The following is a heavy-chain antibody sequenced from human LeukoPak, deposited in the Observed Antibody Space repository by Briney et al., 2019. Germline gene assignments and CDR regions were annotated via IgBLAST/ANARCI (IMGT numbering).Heavy chain of an antibody. D-gene: IGHD3-22*01. CDR2: IYTSGST. V-gene: IGHV4-4*07. CDR1: GGSISSYY. Sequence: SETLSLTCTVSGGSISSYYWSRIRQPAGKGLEWIGRIYTSGSTNYNPSLKSRVTMSVDTSKNQFSLNLSSVTAADTAVYYCARDRRYYDSSAYIRGFDYWGQGTLVTVSS. CDR3: ARDRRYYDSSAYIRGFDY. J-gene: IGHJ4*02.